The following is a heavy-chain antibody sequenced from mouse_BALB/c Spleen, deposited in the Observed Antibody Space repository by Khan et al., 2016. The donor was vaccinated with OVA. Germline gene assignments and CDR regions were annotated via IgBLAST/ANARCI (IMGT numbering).Heavy chain of an antibody. CDR3: ASHLGGSFAY. CDR2: INSDGYYT. CDR1: GFTFSTYG. D-gene: IGHD1-1*02. Sequence: EVELVESGGDLVKPGGSLRLSCAASGFTFSTYGMSWVRQFPDKRLEWVATINSDGYYTYYPPTVKGRFTISRNNAENPLFLQMNSLKSEDTAIYYCASHLGGSFAYWGQGTLVTVSA. V-gene: IGHV5-6*01. J-gene: IGHJ3*01.